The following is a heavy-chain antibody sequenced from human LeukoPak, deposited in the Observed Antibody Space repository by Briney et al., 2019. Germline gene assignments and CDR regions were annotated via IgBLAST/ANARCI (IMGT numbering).Heavy chain of an antibody. Sequence: PGGSLRLSCAASGFTFSSYSMNWVRQAPGKGLEWVSSISSSSYIYYADSVKGRFTISRDNAKNSLYLQMNSLRAEDTAAYYCARVRYGDQYFDYWGQGTLVTVSS. J-gene: IGHJ4*02. V-gene: IGHV3-21*01. CDR3: ARVRYGDQYFDY. CDR2: ISSSSYI. CDR1: GFTFSSYS. D-gene: IGHD4-17*01.